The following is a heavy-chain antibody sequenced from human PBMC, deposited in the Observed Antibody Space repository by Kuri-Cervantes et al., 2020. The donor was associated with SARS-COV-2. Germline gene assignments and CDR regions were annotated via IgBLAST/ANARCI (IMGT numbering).Heavy chain of an antibody. J-gene: IGHJ4*02. D-gene: IGHD4-23*01. CDR3: AKARPSGGY. CDR2: ISDSGINT. Sequence: GGSLRLSCAASGFTFSNFGMHWVRQAPGRGLEWVSGISDSGINTYYPDSVRGRFTISRDNSKNMLYLQMHSLRVEDTAVYYCAKARPSGGYWGQGTLVTVSS. V-gene: IGHV3-23*01. CDR1: GFTFSNFG.